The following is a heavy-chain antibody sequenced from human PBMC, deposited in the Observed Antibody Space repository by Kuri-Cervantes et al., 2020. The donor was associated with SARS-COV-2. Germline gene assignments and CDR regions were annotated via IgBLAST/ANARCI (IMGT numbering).Heavy chain of an antibody. Sequence: GGSLRLSCAASGFTFSSYDMHWVRQATGKGLEWVSAIGTAGDTYYPGSVKGRFTISRENAKNSLYLQVNSLRAGDTAVYYCARGEGAYDPFDYWGQGTPVTVSS. CDR2: IGTAGDT. J-gene: IGHJ4*02. CDR3: ARGEGAYDPFDY. V-gene: IGHV3-13*04. CDR1: GFTFSSYD. D-gene: IGHD3-16*01.